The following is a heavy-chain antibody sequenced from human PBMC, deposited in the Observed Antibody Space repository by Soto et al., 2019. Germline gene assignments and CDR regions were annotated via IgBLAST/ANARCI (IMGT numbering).Heavy chain of an antibody. J-gene: IGHJ6*02. V-gene: IGHV4-34*01. CDR3: ARERKYSSSSPLYYYYGMDV. CDR1: GGSFSGYY. Sequence: SETLSLTCAVYGGSFSGYYWSWIRQPPGKGLEWIGEINHSGRTNYNPSLKSRVTISVDTSKNQFSLKLSSVTAADTAVYYCARERKYSSSSPLYYYYGMDVWGQGTTVTVSS. D-gene: IGHD6-6*01. CDR2: INHSGRT.